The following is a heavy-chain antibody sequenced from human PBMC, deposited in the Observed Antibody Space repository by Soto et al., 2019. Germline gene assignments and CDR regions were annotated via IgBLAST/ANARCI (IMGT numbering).Heavy chain of an antibody. J-gene: IGHJ1*01. V-gene: IGHV1-69*02. CDR2: IIPILGIA. CDR3: ARALYSGSYLGPFQH. CDR1: GGTFSSYT. Sequence: QVQLVQSGAEVKKPGSSVKVSCKASGGTFSSYTISWVRQAPGQGLEWMGRIIPILGIANYAQKFQGRVTITADKATSTAYRERSSLRSEDTAVYYCARALYSGSYLGPFQHWGQGTLVTVSS. D-gene: IGHD1-26*01.